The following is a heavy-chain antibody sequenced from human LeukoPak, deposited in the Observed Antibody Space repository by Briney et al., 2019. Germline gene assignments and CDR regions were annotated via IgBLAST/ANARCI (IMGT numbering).Heavy chain of an antibody. Sequence: GGSLRLSCAASGFTFSINAMHWVRQAPGKGLEWVAVISYDGSNKYYADSVKGRFTISRDNAKNSLYLQMNNLRAEDTAVYYCARRLDYWGQGTLVTVSS. J-gene: IGHJ4*02. CDR2: ISYDGSNK. CDR3: ARRLDY. V-gene: IGHV3-30*04. CDR1: GFTFSINA.